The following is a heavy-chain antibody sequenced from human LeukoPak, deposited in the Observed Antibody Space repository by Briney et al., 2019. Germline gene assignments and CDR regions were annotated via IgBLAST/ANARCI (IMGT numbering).Heavy chain of an antibody. J-gene: IGHJ4*02. CDR3: ARGKVLYAAFDY. Sequence: GGSLRLSCAASGFTFSSFGMHWVRQAPGKGLEWVAVIWYDGSNKNYADSVKGRFTISRDNSKNTLYLQMNSLRAEDTAVYYCARGKVLYAAFDYCGQGTLVTVSS. CDR2: IWYDGSNK. D-gene: IGHD2-2*02. V-gene: IGHV3-33*01. CDR1: GFTFSSFG.